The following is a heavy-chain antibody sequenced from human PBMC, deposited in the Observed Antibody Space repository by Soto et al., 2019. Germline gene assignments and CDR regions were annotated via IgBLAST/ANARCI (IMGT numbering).Heavy chain of an antibody. CDR2: INPNSGGT. CDR1: GYTFTSYA. CDR3: ARVGSTIFHFDY. J-gene: IGHJ4*02. Sequence: GASVKVSCKASGYTFTSYAMHWVRQAPGQGLEWMGWINPNSGGTNYAQKFQGWVTMTRDTSISTAYMELSRLRSDDTAVYYCARVGSTIFHFDYWGQGTLVTVSS. V-gene: IGHV1-2*04. D-gene: IGHD3-3*01.